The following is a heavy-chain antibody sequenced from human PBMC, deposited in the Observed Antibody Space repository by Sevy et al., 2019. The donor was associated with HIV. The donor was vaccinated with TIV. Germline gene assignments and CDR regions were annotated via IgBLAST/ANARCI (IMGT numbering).Heavy chain of an antibody. J-gene: IGHJ5*02. V-gene: IGHV4-38-2*02. CDR3: ARGELYSGGGGYCSGGSCYSGLWFDP. CDR2: TYHSGST. D-gene: IGHD2-15*01. CDR1: GYSISSGYY. Sequence: SETLSLTCTVSGYSISSGYYWGWIRQPPGKGLEWIGSTYHSGSTYYNPSLKSRVTISVDTSKNQFSLKLSSVTAADTAVYYCARGELYSGGGGYCSGGSCYSGLWFDPWGQGTLVTVSS.